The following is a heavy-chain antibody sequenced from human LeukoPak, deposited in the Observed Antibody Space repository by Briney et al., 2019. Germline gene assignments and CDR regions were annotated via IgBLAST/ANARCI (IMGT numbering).Heavy chain of an antibody. CDR1: GGTMSNYY. Sequence: PSETLSLTCTVSGGTMSNYYWSWIRQPPGKGLECIGHIYYSGSTNYKPSLKSRVTISVDTSKNQFSLKLSSVTAADTAVYYCARGGGTMVRGARPRYYFDYWGQGTLVTVSS. V-gene: IGHV4-59*12. CDR2: IYYSGST. J-gene: IGHJ4*02. D-gene: IGHD3-10*01. CDR3: ARGGGTMVRGARPRYYFDY.